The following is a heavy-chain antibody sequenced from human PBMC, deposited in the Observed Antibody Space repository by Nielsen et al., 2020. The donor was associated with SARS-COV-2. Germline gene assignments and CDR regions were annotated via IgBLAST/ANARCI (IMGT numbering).Heavy chain of an antibody. D-gene: IGHD1-26*01. CDR3: ASVGQLDV. V-gene: IGHV3-9*01. CDR2: ISWNSGSI. CDR1: GFTFDDYV. J-gene: IGHJ6*02. Sequence: GGSLRLSCAASGFTFDDYVMHWVRQAPGKGLEWVSGISWNSGSIGYADSVKGRFTISRDNAKNSLYLQMNSLRAEDTALYYCASVGQLDVWGQGTTVTVSS.